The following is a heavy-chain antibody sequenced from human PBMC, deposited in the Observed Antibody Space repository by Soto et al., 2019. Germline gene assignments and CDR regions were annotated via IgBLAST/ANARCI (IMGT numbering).Heavy chain of an antibody. CDR1: GFTFSNAW. V-gene: IGHV3-15*07. Sequence: GGSLRLSCAASGFTFSNAWINWVRQAPGKGLEWVGRIKSKTDGGTTDFAAPVKGRFTISRDDSKNMINLQMNSLKTVDTAVYYCSHAPFSPSWFDPWGQGTLVTVSS. J-gene: IGHJ5*02. CDR2: IKSKTDGGTT. CDR3: SHAPFSPSWFDP.